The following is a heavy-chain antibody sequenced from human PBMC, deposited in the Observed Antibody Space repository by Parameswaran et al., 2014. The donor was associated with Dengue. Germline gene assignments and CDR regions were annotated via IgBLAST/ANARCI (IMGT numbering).Heavy chain of an antibody. J-gene: IGHJ5*02. D-gene: IGHD6-19*01. CDR3: SRGGVDTSGWAENWCDP. CDR2: IDTGNGNI. V-gene: IGHV1-3*04. Sequence: WVRQAPGQRLEWMGWIDTGNGNIEYSQSFQGRVTITRNTSASAVYMELSRLRSEDTAVYYCSRGGVDTSGWAENWCDPWGQGTLVTVSS.